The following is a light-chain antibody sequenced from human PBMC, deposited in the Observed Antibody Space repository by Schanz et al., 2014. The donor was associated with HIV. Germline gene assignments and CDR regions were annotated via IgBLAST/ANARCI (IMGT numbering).Light chain of an antibody. CDR1: RNDVGTYNL. V-gene: IGLV2-14*02. CDR2: EVT. CDR3: AAWDDSLSGPL. Sequence: QSALTQPASVSGSPGQSITISCTGTRNDVGTYNLVSWYQQHPGKAPQLMIYEVTKRPSGVSDRFSGSKSGNTASLTVSGLQAEDEADYFCAAWDDSLSGPLFGGGTKVTVL. J-gene: IGLJ2*01.